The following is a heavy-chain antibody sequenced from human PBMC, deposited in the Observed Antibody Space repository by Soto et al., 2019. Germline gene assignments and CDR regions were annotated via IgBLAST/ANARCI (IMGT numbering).Heavy chain of an antibody. Sequence: GGSLRLSCAASGFIFENFGMSWVRQAPGKWLEWISSISGSGFKKYYADSVKGRFTISRDNSKSTVYLELNNLSAEDTAVYHCAKNQGVELVPLATVDWFDPWGQGXVVTVSS. CDR3: AKNQGVELVPLATVDWFDP. J-gene: IGHJ5*02. V-gene: IGHV3-23*01. D-gene: IGHD1-26*01. CDR1: GFIFENFG. CDR2: ISGSGFKK.